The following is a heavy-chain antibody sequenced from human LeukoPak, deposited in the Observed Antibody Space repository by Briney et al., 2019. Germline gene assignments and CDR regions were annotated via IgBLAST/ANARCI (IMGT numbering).Heavy chain of an antibody. CDR2: ISTSGNT. CDR1: RGSISGFY. J-gene: IGHJ4*02. Sequence: SETLSLTRTVSRGSISGFYLKWIRQPPGEGLGGIWDISTSGNTNYNPSLKSRVTISVDTSRNQFSLRLSSVTSADTAVYYCARRGGREQLIPYSLDYWGQGTLVTVSS. CDR3: ARRGGREQLIPYSLDY. D-gene: IGHD6-13*01. V-gene: IGHV4-4*09.